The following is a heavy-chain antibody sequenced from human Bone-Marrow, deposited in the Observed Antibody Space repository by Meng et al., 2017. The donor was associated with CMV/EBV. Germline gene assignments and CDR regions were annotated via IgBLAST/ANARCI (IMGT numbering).Heavy chain of an antibody. CDR2: INPNSGGT. CDR1: GYTFTGYY. Sequence: ASVKVSCKASGYTFTGYYMHWVRQAPGQGLEWMGWINPNSGGTNYAQKFQGRVTMTRDTSISIAYMELSRLRSDDTAVYYCAMYSSGWYGDYYYYYGMDVWGQGTTVTVSS. CDR3: AMYSSGWYGDYYYYYGMDV. V-gene: IGHV1-2*02. J-gene: IGHJ6*02. D-gene: IGHD6-19*01.